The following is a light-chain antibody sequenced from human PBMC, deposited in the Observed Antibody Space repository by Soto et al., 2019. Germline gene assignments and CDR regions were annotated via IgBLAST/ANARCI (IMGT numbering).Light chain of an antibody. Sequence: QSALTQPASVSGSPGQSITISCTGTSSDVGGYNYASWYQQHPGKAPKLIIYEVSNRASEISNRFSGSKSGNTASLTISGLQAEDEAYYYCSSYTSGSTYVFGTGTKLTVL. CDR2: EVS. J-gene: IGLJ1*01. V-gene: IGLV2-14*01. CDR1: SSDVGGYNY. CDR3: SSYTSGSTYV.